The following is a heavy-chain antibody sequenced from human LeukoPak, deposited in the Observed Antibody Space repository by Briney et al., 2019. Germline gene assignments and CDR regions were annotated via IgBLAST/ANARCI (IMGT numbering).Heavy chain of an antibody. CDR3: ARRFCSSAGCHRTFNWFDP. CDR1: AASIDDYY. J-gene: IGHJ5*02. V-gene: IGHV4-59*01. CDR2: IYYSGTT. D-gene: IGHD2-2*01. Sequence: SQSLSPTWTVSAASIDDYYSTWVRHPPGEGLEWLGYIYYSGTTTSHPPLRSRVTISLDTSTNQFSLKLSSVTAADTAVYYCARRFCSSAGCHRTFNWFDPWGPGTLVTVSS.